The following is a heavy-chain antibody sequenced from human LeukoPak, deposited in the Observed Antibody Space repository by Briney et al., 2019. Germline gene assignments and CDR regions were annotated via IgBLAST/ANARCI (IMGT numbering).Heavy chain of an antibody. D-gene: IGHD3-10*01. CDR2: IYSGGST. Sequence: GGSLRLSCAASGFTVSSNYMSWVRQAPGKGLEWVSVIYSGGSTYYADSVKGRFTISRHNSKNTLYLQMNSLRAEDTAVYYCAKDRQGSTSKYYFDYWGQGTLVTVSS. J-gene: IGHJ4*02. CDR1: GFTVSSNY. V-gene: IGHV3-53*01. CDR3: AKDRQGSTSKYYFDY.